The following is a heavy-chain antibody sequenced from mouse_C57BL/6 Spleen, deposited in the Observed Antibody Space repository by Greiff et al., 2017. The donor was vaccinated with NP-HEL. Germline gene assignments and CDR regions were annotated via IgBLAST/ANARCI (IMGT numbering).Heavy chain of an antibody. CDR3: ASGDDWYFDV. V-gene: IGHV1-66*01. CDR2: LYPGSGNT. D-gene: IGHD3-3*01. J-gene: IGHJ1*03. Sequence: VQLQQSGPELVKPGASVKISCKASGYSFTSYYIHWVKQRPGKGLEWIGWLYPGSGNTKYNEKFKGKATLTAATSSSTAYMQLSSLTSEDSAVYYCASGDDWYFDVWGTGTTVTVSS. CDR1: GYSFTSYY.